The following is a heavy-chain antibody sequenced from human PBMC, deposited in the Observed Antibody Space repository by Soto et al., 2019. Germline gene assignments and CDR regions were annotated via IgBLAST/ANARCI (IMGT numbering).Heavy chain of an antibody. Sequence: ASETLSLTCTISGDFIRNYYWSWIRQPPGKGLEWIGYIYDSGFTNYNPSLKSRVTISADTSKNQFSLKLTSVTAADTAVYYCARDRAYYDGNGFYFDYWGQGTLVTVSS. CDR3: ARDRAYYDGNGFYFDY. J-gene: IGHJ4*02. CDR1: GDFIRNYY. CDR2: IYDSGFT. D-gene: IGHD3-22*01. V-gene: IGHV4-59*01.